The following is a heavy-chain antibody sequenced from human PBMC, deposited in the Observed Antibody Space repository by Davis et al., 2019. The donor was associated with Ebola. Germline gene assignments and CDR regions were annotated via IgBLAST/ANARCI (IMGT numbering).Heavy chain of an antibody. Sequence: SETLSLTCTVSGDSISSSSYYWGWIRQPPGKGLEWIGSIYYSGSTYYNPSLKSRVTISVDTSKNQFSLKLSSVTAADTAVYYCASLYISGWQYYYYYYGMDVWGQGTTVTVSS. CDR1: GDSISSSSYY. CDR2: IYYSGST. J-gene: IGHJ6*02. V-gene: IGHV4-39*01. CDR3: ASLYISGWQYYYYYYGMDV. D-gene: IGHD6-19*01.